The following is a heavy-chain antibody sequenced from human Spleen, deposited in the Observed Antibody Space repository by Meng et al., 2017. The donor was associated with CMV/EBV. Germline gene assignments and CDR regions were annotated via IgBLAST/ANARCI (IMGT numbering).Heavy chain of an antibody. D-gene: IGHD2-21*01. CDR2: ISNAGSYI. CDR1: GLTFSGYT. Sequence: GGSLRLSCAASGLTFSGYTMNWVRQAPGKGPEWVSSISNAGSYIYYADSVKGRFTISRDNAKNSLYLQMNSLRVEDTAVYYCARALKADTTYCGGDCYGIDPWGQGTLVTVSS. V-gene: IGHV3-21*01. CDR3: ARALKADTTYCGGDCYGIDP. J-gene: IGHJ5*02.